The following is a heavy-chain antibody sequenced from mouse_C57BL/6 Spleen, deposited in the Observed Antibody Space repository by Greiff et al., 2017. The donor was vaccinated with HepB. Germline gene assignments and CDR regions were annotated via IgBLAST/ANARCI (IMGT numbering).Heavy chain of an antibody. J-gene: IGHJ2*01. Sequence: VQLQQSGPELVKPGASVKISCKASGYAFSSSWMNWVKQRPGKGLEWIGRIYPGDGDTNYNGKFKGKATLTADKSSSTAYMQLSSLTSEDSAVYCCARGDGTDYWGQGTTLTVSS. CDR2: IYPGDGDT. CDR1: GYAFSSSW. V-gene: IGHV1-82*01. D-gene: IGHD4-1*01. CDR3: ARGDGTDY.